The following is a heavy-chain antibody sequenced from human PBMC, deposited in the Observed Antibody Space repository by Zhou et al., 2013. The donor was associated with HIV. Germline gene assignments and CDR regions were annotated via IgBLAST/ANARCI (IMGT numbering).Heavy chain of an antibody. J-gene: IGHJ4*02. CDR3: AKYYYDSSGYCDY. CDR2: IIPILGIA. Sequence: QVQLVQSGAEVKKPGSSVKVSCKASGGTFSSYAISWVRQAPGQGLEWMGRIIPILGIANYAQKFQGRVTITADKSTSTAYMELSSLRSEDTAVYYCAKYYYDSSGYCDYWGPGEPWSPSPQ. CDR1: GGTFSSYA. D-gene: IGHD3-22*01. V-gene: IGHV1-69*04.